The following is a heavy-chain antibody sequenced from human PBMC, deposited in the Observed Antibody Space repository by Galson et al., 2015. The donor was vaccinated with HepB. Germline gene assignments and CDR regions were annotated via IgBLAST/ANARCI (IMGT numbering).Heavy chain of an antibody. V-gene: IGHV3-23*01. J-gene: IGHJ4*02. CDR2: ISGSGGST. CDR3: AKSELRGLLLWFRELSAYFDY. D-gene: IGHD3-10*01. CDR1: GFTFSSYA. Sequence: SLRLSCAASGFTFSSYAMSWVRQAPGKGLEWVSAISGSGGSTYYADPVKGRFTISRDNSKNTLYLQMNSLRAEDTAVYYCAKSELRGLLLWFRELSAYFDYWGQGTLVTVSS.